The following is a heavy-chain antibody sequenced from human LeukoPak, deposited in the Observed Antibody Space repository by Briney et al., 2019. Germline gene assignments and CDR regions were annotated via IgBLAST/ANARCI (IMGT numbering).Heavy chain of an antibody. D-gene: IGHD3-22*01. V-gene: IGHV1-8*01. CDR2: MNPISGNT. CDR1: GYTFTSYD. J-gene: IGHJ4*02. CDR3: VSPGVYYDSSGYYPFDY. Sequence: ASVKVSCKASGYTFTSYDINWVRQATGQGLEWMGWMNPISGNTGYAQKFQGRVTMTRNTSIRTAYMELSSLRSEDTAVYYCVSPGVYYDSSGYYPFDYWGQGTLVTVSS.